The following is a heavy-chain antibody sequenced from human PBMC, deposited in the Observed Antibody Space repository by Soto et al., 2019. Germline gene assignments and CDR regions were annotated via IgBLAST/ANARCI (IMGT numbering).Heavy chain of an antibody. CDR3: VTGYHTDY. CDR1: GISTSSYL. CDR2: IKNDGSEK. J-gene: IGHJ4*02. D-gene: IGHD5-18*01. V-gene: IGHV3-7*03. Sequence: WGSLRLSCAASGISTSSYLMGWVRHAPGRGLEWVASIKNDGSEKYYMDSLKGRFTISRDNALNSLYLQMNSLRAEDTAVYFCVTGYHTDYWGQGILVTV.